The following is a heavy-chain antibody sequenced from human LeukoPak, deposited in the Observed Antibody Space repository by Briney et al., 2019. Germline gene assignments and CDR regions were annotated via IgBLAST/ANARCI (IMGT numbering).Heavy chain of an antibody. D-gene: IGHD6-13*01. J-gene: IGHJ4*02. V-gene: IGHV3-11*04. CDR1: GFSFSTYW. Sequence: PGGSLRLSCAASGFSFSTYWMSWIRQAPGKGLEWVSYISSSGSTIYYADSVKGRFTISRDNAKNSLYLQMNSLRAEDTAVYYCARTLIMGIAAAIDYFDYWGQGTLVTVSS. CDR2: ISSSGSTI. CDR3: ARTLIMGIAAAIDYFDY.